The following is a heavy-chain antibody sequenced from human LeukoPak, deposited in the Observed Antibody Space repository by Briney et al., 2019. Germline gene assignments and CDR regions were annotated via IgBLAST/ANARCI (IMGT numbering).Heavy chain of an antibody. V-gene: IGHV3-21*06. CDR3: LRGDRRDY. J-gene: IGHJ4*02. CDR1: GFTFSSYG. CDR2: ISGSGGYM. Sequence: PGGTLRLSCAASGFTFSSYGMSWVRQAPGKGLEWVSAISGSGGYMFYADSVKGRFIISRDNAKDSLYLQMNSLRVEDTAVYYCLRGDRRDYWGQGTLVTVSS.